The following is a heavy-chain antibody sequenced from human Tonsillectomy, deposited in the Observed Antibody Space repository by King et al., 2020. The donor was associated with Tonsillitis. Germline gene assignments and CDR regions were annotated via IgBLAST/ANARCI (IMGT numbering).Heavy chain of an antibody. J-gene: IGHJ4*02. V-gene: IGHV5-51*01. D-gene: IGHD3-16*01. CDR1: EYNFTTYW. CDR2: IYPDDSDA. Sequence: VQLVQSGAEVKKPGESLKISCKVSEYNFTTYWIGWVRQMPGKGLEWMGIIYPDDSDARYSPSFQGQVSMSADKSILTAYLQWSSLKASDTAIFYCARGEGFDFDYWGQGTLVTVSS. CDR3: ARGEGFDFDY.